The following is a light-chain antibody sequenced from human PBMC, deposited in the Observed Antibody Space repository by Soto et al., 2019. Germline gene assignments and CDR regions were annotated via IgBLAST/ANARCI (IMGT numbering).Light chain of an antibody. J-gene: IGKJ3*01. V-gene: IGKV3-15*01. CDR2: GAS. CDR3: QQYNNWPC. Sequence: EIVMTQSPATLSVSPGERATLSCRASQSVSSNLAWYQQKPGQAPRLLIYGASTRATGIPARLSGSGSGTEFTLTISSLQSEDFAVYYCQQYNNWPCFGPGTKVDI. CDR1: QSVSSN.